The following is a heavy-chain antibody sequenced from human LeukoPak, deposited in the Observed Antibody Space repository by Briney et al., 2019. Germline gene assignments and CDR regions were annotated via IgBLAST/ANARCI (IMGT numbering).Heavy chain of an antibody. J-gene: IGHJ4*02. CDR3: ARVLAYCTRTSCHDY. CDR2: IIPIFGTA. D-gene: IGHD2-2*01. V-gene: IGHV1-69*13. CDR1: GGTFSSYA. Sequence: ASVKVSCKASGGTFSSYAISWVRQAPGQGLEWMGGIIPIFGTANYAQKFQGRVTITADESTSTAYMELSSLRSDDTAVYYCARVLAYCTRTSCHDYWGQGTLVTVSS.